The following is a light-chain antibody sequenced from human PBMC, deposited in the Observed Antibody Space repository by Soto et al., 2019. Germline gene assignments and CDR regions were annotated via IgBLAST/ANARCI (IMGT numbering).Light chain of an antibody. CDR3: QQRSNWPRFT. V-gene: IGKV3-11*01. CDR1: QSVSSY. J-gene: IGKJ3*01. Sequence: EIVLTQSPSTLCCSPWERSTLSCRASQSVSSYLAWYQQKPGQAPRLLIYDASNRATGIPARFSGSGSGTDFTLTISSLEPEDFAVYYCQQRSNWPRFTFGPGTKVDIK. CDR2: DAS.